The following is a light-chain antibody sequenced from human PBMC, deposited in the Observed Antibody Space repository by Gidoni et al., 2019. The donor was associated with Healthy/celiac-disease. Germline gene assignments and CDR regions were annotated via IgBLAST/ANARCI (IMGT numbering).Light chain of an antibody. CDR1: QSISSY. V-gene: IGKV1-39*01. J-gene: IGKJ2*01. CDR3: QQSYSTPYT. CDR2: AAS. Sequence: RVTITCRASQSISSYLNWYQQKPGKAPKLMIYAASNLQTGVPSRFSGSGSGTDFTLTISSLQPEDFATYYCQQSYSTPYTFGQGTKLEIK.